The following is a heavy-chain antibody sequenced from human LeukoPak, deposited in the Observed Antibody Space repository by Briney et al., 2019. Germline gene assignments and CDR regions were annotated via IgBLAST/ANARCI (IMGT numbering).Heavy chain of an antibody. Sequence: GGSLRLSYAASVTVRSNYMSWVRQAPGKGLEWVSVIFSGGSTSYADSVKGRFTISRDNAKNTLYLQMNSLRAEDTAVCYCARASSGWTYFDYWGQGTLVTVSS. J-gene: IGHJ4*02. V-gene: IGHV3-53*01. D-gene: IGHD6-19*01. CDR3: ARASSGWTYFDY. CDR2: IFSGGST. CDR1: VTVRSNY.